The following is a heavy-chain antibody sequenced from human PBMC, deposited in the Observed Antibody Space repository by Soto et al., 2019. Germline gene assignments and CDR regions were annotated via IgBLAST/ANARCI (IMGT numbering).Heavy chain of an antibody. J-gene: IGHJ5*01. D-gene: IGHD7-27*01. V-gene: IGHV4-31*03. Sequence: SETLSLTCTVSGGSISSGGYYWSWIRQHPGKGLEWIGYIYYSGSTYFNPSLKSRLTISVDTSKNQFSLQLSSVTAADTAVYSCARAGHNSASQGASWGDSRGQGTQVNGSS. CDR2: IYYSGST. CDR3: ARAGHNSASQGASWGDS. CDR1: GGSISSGGYY.